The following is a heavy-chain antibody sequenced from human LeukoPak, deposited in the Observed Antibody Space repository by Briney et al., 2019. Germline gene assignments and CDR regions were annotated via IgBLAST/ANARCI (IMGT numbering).Heavy chain of an antibody. Sequence: GGSLRLSCAASGFTFSSYGMHWVRQAPGKGLEWVAVIWYDGSNKYYADSVKGRFTISRDNSKNTLYLQMNSLRSDDTAVYYCARDRAVATIPTHRIDYWGQGTLVTVSS. V-gene: IGHV3-33*01. J-gene: IGHJ4*02. CDR1: GFTFSSYG. CDR2: IWYDGSNK. CDR3: ARDRAVATIPTHRIDY. D-gene: IGHD5-12*01.